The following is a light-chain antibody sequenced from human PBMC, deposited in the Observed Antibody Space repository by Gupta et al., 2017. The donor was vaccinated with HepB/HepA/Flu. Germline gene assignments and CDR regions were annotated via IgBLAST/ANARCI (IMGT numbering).Light chain of an antibody. Sequence: QSVVTQPPSVSEAPRQRVTISCSGSWSNIGDNTVNWYQQLPGKDTKRLIYYEDLLPSGVYDRFSCYTAGTYASPPTSGLRSEEEADDYCGESDASMTSWVFGGGTKLTVL. CDR1: WSNIGDNT. J-gene: IGLJ3*02. CDR2: YED. CDR3: GESDASMTSWV. V-gene: IGLV1-36*01.